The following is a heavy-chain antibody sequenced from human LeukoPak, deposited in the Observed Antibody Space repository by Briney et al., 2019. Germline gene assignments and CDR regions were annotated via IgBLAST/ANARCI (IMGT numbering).Heavy chain of an antibody. Sequence: GGSLRLSCAASGFTFDDYAMQWVRQAPGKGLEWVSGISWNSGSIGYADSVKGRFTISRDNAKNSLYLQMNSLRAEDTALYYCAKADLVVAAALDYWGQGTLVTVSS. J-gene: IGHJ4*02. D-gene: IGHD2-15*01. V-gene: IGHV3-9*01. CDR2: ISWNSGSI. CDR1: GFTFDDYA. CDR3: AKADLVVAAALDY.